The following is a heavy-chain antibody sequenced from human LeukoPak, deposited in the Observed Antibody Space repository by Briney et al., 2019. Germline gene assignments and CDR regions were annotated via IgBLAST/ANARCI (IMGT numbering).Heavy chain of an antibody. D-gene: IGHD6-13*01. J-gene: IGHJ4*02. CDR3: ASGRQLGY. CDR2: IKEDGSEK. V-gene: IGHV3-7*01. CDR1: GFTFSNHW. Sequence: GGSLRLSCAASGFTFSNHWMSWVRQAPGRGLEWVANIKEDGSEKYYVDSVKGRFTISRDNARNSLYLQMNSLRAEDTAVYYCASGRQLGYWGQGTLVTVSS.